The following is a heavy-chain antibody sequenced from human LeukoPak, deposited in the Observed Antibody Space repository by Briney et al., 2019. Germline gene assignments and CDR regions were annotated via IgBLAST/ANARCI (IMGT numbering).Heavy chain of an antibody. CDR2: IYPGDSDT. D-gene: IGHD6-6*01. Sequence: GESLKISCKGSGYSFTNYWIGWVRQMPGKGLEWMGIIYPGDSDTRYIPSFQGQVTISADKSINTAYLQWSSLKASDTAMYYCARQRYSRSPMWDWGQGTLVTVSS. V-gene: IGHV5-51*01. J-gene: IGHJ4*02. CDR3: ARQRYSRSPMWD. CDR1: GYSFTNYW.